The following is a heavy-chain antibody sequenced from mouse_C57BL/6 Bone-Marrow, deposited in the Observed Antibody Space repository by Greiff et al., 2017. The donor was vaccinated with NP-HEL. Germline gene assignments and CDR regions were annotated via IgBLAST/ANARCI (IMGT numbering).Heavy chain of an antibody. CDR1: GYSITSGYY. Sequence: EVKLVESGPGLVKPSQSLSLTCSVTGYSITSGYYWNWIRQSPGNKLEWMGYISYDGSNNYNPSLKNRISITRDTSKNQFFLKLNSVTTEDTATYYCARVNCFCDYWGQGTTLTVSS. CDR2: ISYDGSN. CDR3: ARVNCFCDY. J-gene: IGHJ2*01. D-gene: IGHD4-1*01. V-gene: IGHV3-6*01.